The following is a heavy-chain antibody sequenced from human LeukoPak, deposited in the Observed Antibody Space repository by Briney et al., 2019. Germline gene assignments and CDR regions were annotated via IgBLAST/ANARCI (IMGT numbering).Heavy chain of an antibody. CDR2: ISGSGVST. Sequence: GGSLRLSCAASGFTFSNYAMSWVRQAPGKGLEWVSAISGSGVSTYYAESVKGRFTISRDNSKNTLYLQLNSLRAEDTAVYYCAKDGPMVRGVIISSHYYGMGVWGQGTTVTVSS. CDR1: GFTFSNYA. CDR3: AKDGPMVRGVIISSHYYGMGV. V-gene: IGHV3-23*01. J-gene: IGHJ6*02. D-gene: IGHD3-10*01.